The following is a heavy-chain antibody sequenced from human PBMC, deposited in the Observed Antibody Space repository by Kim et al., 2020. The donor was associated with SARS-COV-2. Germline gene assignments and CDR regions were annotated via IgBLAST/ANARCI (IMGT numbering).Heavy chain of an antibody. CDR2: INHSGST. V-gene: IGHV4-34*01. CDR3: ARYYGSGSYYPYPTHAFDI. CDR1: GGSFSGYY. D-gene: IGHD3-10*01. J-gene: IGHJ3*02. Sequence: SETLSLTCAVYGGSFSGYYWSWIRQPPGKGLEWIGEINHSGSTNYNPSLKSRVTISVDTSKNQFSLKLSSVTAADTAVYYCARYYGSGSYYPYPTHAFDIWGQGTMVTVSS.